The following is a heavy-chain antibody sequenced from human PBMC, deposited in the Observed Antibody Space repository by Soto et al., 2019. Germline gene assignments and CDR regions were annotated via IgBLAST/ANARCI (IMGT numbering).Heavy chain of an antibody. D-gene: IGHD3-22*01. Sequence: SGPTLVNPTQTLTLTCTFSGFSLSTSGVGVGWIRQPPGKALEWLALIYWNDDKRYSPSLKSRLTITKDTSKNQVVLTMTNMDPVDTATYYCAHRLRDYYDSSGYYSNAFDIWGQGTMVNVSS. CDR1: GFSLSTSGVG. CDR3: AHRLRDYYDSSGYYSNAFDI. V-gene: IGHV2-5*01. CDR2: IYWNDDK. J-gene: IGHJ3*02.